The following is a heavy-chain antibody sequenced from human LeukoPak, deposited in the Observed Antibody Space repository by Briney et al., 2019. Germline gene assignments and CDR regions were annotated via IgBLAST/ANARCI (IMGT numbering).Heavy chain of an antibody. CDR1: GGTFSSYA. Sequence: SVKVSCKASGGTFSSYAISWVRQAPGQGLEWMGRIIPILGIANYAQKFQGRVTVTADKSTSTAYMELSSLRPEDTAVYYCARDPITISPNWFDPWGQGTLVTVSS. CDR3: ARDPITISPNWFDP. V-gene: IGHV1-69*04. CDR2: IIPILGIA. J-gene: IGHJ5*02. D-gene: IGHD3-3*01.